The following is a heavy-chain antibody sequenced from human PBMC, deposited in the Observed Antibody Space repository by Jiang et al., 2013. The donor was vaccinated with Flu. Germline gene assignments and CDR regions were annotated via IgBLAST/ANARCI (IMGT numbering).Heavy chain of an antibody. CDR2: ISAYNGNT. J-gene: IGHJ1*01. V-gene: IGHV1-18*01. D-gene: IGHD3-22*01. CDR3: ARDLGYYYYDSSGYHFQH. CDR1: GYTFTSYG. Sequence: SVKVSCKASGYTFTSYGISWVRQAPGQGLEWMGWISAYNGNTNYAQKLQGRVTMTTDTSTSTAYMELRSLRSDDTAVYYCARDLGYYYYDSSGYHFQHWGQGTLVTVSS.